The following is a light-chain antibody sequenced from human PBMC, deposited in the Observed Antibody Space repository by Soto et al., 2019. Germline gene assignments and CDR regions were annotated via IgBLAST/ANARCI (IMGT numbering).Light chain of an antibody. CDR1: HSNIGTKA. J-gene: IGLJ3*02. Sequence: QSVLTQPPSASGTPGQRVTISCSGSHSNIGTKAVKWFQQVPGAAPKSLIYKTDQRPSGVPDRFSGSKSGTSASLVISGLQPEDEADYYCASWDDSLNGVVFGGGTKLTVL. CDR2: KTD. V-gene: IGLV1-44*01. CDR3: ASWDDSLNGVV.